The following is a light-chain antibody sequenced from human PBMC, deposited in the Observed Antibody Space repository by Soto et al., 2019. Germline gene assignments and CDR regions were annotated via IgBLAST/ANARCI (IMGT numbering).Light chain of an antibody. Sequence: DIQMTQSPSSLSASVGDRVTITCRASQSVGSLLNWFQQRPGIAPKLLIYAASTLQSGAPSRFSGSGAGTDFTLIISSLQPEDFATYYCQQSYSLPYTFGQGTTLEI. V-gene: IGKV1-39*01. CDR3: QQSYSLPYT. CDR2: AAS. J-gene: IGKJ2*01. CDR1: QSVGSL.